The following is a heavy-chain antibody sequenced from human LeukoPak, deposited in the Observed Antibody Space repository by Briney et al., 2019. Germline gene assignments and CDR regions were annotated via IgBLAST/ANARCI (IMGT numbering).Heavy chain of an antibody. Sequence: GGSLRLSRAASGFTFSDHAMNWVRQAPGKGLECVSSISGSSSYIYYADSVKGRFTISRDNAKNSLDLQINSLRVDDTAVYYCARAKSSGTYVIDFWGQGTRVTVPP. CDR1: GFTFSDHA. J-gene: IGHJ4*02. V-gene: IGHV3-21*01. D-gene: IGHD1-26*01. CDR2: ISGSSSYI. CDR3: ARAKSSGTYVIDF.